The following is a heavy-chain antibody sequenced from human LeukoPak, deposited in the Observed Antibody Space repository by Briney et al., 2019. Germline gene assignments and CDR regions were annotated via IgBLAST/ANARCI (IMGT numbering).Heavy chain of an antibody. D-gene: IGHD1-14*01. V-gene: IGHV3-23*01. CDR2: ISGSDGRT. Sequence: GGSLRLSCAASGFTFRSYTMSWVRQAPGKGLEWVSSISGSDGRTYYADSVKGRFTISRDNSKNTLYLQMNSLRDEDTAMYYCVRGDQEASEPAFDYWGQGTLVTVSS. CDR3: VRGDQEASEPAFDY. J-gene: IGHJ4*02. CDR1: GFTFRSYT.